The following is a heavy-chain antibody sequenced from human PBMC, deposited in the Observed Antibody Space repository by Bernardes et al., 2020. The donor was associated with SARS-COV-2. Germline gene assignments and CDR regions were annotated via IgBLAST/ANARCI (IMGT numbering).Heavy chain of an antibody. V-gene: IGHV1-24*01. J-gene: IGHJ3*02. CDR2: FDPEDGEA. CDR1: GYTLSDLS. Sequence: ASVKVSCKVSGYTLSDLSMHWVRQAPGKGLEWMGSFDPEDGEAIYAQKFLGRVTMTADTSTYTSYMELSSLRSEDTAVYYCTTSLSLIVVVYAFDIRGQGTTVIVSS. CDR3: TTSLSLIVVVYAFDI. D-gene: IGHD3-22*01.